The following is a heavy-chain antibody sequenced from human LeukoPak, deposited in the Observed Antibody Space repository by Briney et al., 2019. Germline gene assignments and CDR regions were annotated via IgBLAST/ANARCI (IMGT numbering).Heavy chain of an antibody. J-gene: IGHJ4*02. CDR1: GYSITNGHY. CDR3: ARGYNSSWSDF. D-gene: IGHD3-22*01. Sequence: SETLSLTCDVSGYSITNGHYWGWFRLPPGKGLEWIGNVFHTGTTNYNPSLKSRVTMSVDTSENQFSLKMTSVTAADTALYYCARGYNSSWSDFWGQGTLVTVSP. V-gene: IGHV4-38-2*01. CDR2: VFHTGTT.